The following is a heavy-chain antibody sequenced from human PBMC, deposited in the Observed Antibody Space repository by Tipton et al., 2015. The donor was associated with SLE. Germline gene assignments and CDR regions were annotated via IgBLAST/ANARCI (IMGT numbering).Heavy chain of an antibody. Sequence: SLRLSCAASGFTLRNFAMSWVRQAPGKGLEWVSIVDSGGSIQYGDSVKGRFIISRDDSKSTVYLQMNSLRAGDTAVYYCAKGPAGYCGGGYCFFASWGLGTLVTVSS. J-gene: IGHJ4*02. D-gene: IGHD2-15*01. CDR3: AKGPAGYCGGGYCFFAS. CDR1: GFTLRNFA. CDR2: VDSGGSI. V-gene: IGHV3-23*03.